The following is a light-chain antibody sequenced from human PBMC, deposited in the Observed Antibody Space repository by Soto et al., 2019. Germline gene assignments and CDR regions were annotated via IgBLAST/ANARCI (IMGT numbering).Light chain of an antibody. Sequence: DIVMTQSPDSLAVSLGERATMDCKCSRSVLYKSNNKNHLAWYQQKPGQPPQLIIYWASTRESGVPDRFSGSGSGTDFTLTISRLEPEDFAVYYCQQYGSSLITFGQGTRLEIK. CDR3: QQYGSSLIT. CDR2: WAS. J-gene: IGKJ5*01. CDR1: RSVLYKSNNKNH. V-gene: IGKV4-1*01.